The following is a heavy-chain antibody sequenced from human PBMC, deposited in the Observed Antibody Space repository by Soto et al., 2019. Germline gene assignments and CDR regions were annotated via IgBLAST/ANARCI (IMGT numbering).Heavy chain of an antibody. CDR3: ARDRRYCSGTSCYPWFDP. J-gene: IGHJ5*02. D-gene: IGHD2-2*01. CDR1: GGSVSRYY. V-gene: IGHV4-59*02. Sequence: ENPSLTCTVPGGSVSRYYWGWVRQPPGKGLDWIGNIYYSGATNYNPSLKSRVTIPVDTSKNQFSVKLSSVTAADTAVYYCARDRRYCSGTSCYPWFDPWGQGTLVTVSS. CDR2: IYYSGAT.